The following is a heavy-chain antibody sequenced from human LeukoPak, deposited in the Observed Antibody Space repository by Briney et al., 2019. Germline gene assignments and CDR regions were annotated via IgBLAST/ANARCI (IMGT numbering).Heavy chain of an antibody. CDR3: ARERWELLFDY. V-gene: IGHV1-2*02. CDR1: GFMFTAYY. CDR2: FNPKSGDT. J-gene: IGHJ4*02. D-gene: IGHD1-26*01. Sequence: GASVTVSFKTSGFMFTAYYIHWVRQVPGQGLEWMGWFNPKSGDTNYPQKFQGRVTMTGDTSTSTAYMELSRLRSDDTAVYYCARERWELLFDYWGQGTLVTVS.